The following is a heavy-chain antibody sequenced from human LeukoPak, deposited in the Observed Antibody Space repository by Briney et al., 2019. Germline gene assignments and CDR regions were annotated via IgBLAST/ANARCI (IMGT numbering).Heavy chain of an antibody. CDR3: AREGVIYYYGSGTYEGFDP. D-gene: IGHD3-10*01. Sequence: PSETLSLTCTVSGGSISSDNYFWSWIRQPAGKGLEWIGRINTSGNTNYNPSLKSRVTISVDTSKNQFSLKLSSVTAADTAVYYCAREGVIYYYGSGTYEGFDPWGQGTLVTVST. V-gene: IGHV4-61*02. J-gene: IGHJ5*02. CDR1: GGSISSDNYF. CDR2: INTSGNT.